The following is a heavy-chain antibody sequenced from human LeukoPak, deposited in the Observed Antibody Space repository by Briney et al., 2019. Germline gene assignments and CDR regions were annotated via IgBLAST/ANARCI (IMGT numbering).Heavy chain of an antibody. D-gene: IGHD5-24*01. CDR2: IYYSGGT. J-gene: IGHJ4*02. V-gene: IGHV4-59*01. CDR1: GGSISSYY. Sequence: SETLSLTCTVSGGSISSYYWSWIRQPPGKGLEWIGYIYYSGGTNYNPSLKSRVTISVDTSKNQFSLKLSSVTAADTAVYYCAGRGGMATTYWGQGTLVTVSS. CDR3: AGRGGMATTY.